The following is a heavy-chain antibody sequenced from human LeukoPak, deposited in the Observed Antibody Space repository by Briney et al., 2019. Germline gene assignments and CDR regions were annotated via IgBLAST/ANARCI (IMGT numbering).Heavy chain of an antibody. J-gene: IGHJ6*02. CDR1: GFTFSSYW. CDR2: VNFDGSST. D-gene: IGHD4-11*01. CDR3: AKGVTRAYGMDV. V-gene: IGHV3-74*03. Sequence: GGSLRLSCAASGFTFSSYWMHWVRQAPGKGLVWVSRVNFDGSSTKYADSVKGRFTISRDNSKNTLYLQMNSLRAEDTAVYYCAKGVTRAYGMDVWGRGTTVTVSS.